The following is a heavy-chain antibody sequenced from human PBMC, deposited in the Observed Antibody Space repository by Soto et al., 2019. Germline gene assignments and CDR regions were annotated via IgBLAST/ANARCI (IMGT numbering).Heavy chain of an antibody. Sequence: EVQLVESGGGLVQPGGSLRLSCSASGFTFSSYDMHWVRQGTGKGLEWVSAIGTTGDTYYAGSVKGRFTISRENAKNSLYIKMNTLCAGKTAFFFCERPIGPTLFDSWGQEPLVTLSS. J-gene: IGHJ4*02. CDR3: ERPIGPTLFDS. V-gene: IGHV3-13*04. D-gene: IGHD3-22*01. CDR1: GFTFSSYD. CDR2: IGTTGDT.